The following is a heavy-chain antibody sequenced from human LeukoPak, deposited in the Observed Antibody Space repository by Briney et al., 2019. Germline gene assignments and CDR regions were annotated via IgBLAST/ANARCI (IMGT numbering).Heavy chain of an antibody. CDR3: ASEDVEYSSSSYFDY. CDR2: IIPIFGTA. D-gene: IGHD6-6*01. CDR1: GYTFTSYD. V-gene: IGHV1-69*05. J-gene: IGHJ4*02. Sequence: ASVKVSCKASGYTFTSYDISWVRQAPGQGLEWMGRIIPIFGTANYAQKFQGRVTITTDESTSTAYMELSSLRSEDTAVYYCASEDVEYSSSSYFDYWGQGTLVTVSS.